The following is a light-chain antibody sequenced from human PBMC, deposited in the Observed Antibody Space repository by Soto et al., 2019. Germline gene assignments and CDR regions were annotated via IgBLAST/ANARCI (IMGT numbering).Light chain of an antibody. CDR3: QQCYMGWT. CDR2: DAS. Sequence: DVVMTQTPLSLSVSPGQPASISCKSSQSLVTSDGRTYFYWYVQKPGQPPQLLIYDASTLESGVPSRFSGTGSGTEFTFSITSLQPEDFGTYYCQQCYMGWTFGQGTKVDI. V-gene: IGKV2D-29*01. J-gene: IGKJ1*01. CDR1: QSLVTSDGRTY.